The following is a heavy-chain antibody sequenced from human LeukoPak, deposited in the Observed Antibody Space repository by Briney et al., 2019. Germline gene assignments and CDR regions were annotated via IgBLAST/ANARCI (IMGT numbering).Heavy chain of an antibody. J-gene: IGHJ4*02. Sequence: SETLSLTCDVHGGSFRGYSWNWIRQPPGKGLEWIGEINHSGSTNYNPSLKSRVTISVDTSKNQFSLKLSSVTAADTAVYYCARRRSSWPFDYWGQGTLVTVSS. CDR1: GGSFRGYS. CDR2: INHSGST. V-gene: IGHV4-34*01. D-gene: IGHD6-13*01. CDR3: ARRRSSWPFDY.